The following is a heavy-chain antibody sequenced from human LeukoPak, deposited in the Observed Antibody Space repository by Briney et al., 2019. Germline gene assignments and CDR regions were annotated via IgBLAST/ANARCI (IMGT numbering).Heavy chain of an antibody. CDR2: VFHTGIT. V-gene: IGHV4-39*07. J-gene: IGHJ4*02. D-gene: IGHD3-10*01. CDR1: GDSIAGSSYY. Sequence: PSETLSLTCSVSGDSIAGSSYYWGWLRQPPGKGLEWIGSVFHTGITNYNPSLKSRVTISVDTSKNQFSLKLSSVTAADTAVYYCARDLLGSGRDFDYWGQGTLVTVSS. CDR3: ARDLLGSGRDFDY.